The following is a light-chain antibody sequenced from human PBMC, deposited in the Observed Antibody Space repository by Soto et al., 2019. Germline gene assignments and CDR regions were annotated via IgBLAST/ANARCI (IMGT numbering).Light chain of an antibody. CDR1: SSDIGGYNY. CDR3: CSYAGSYSYV. V-gene: IGLV2-11*01. CDR2: DVS. Sequence: QSVLTHPRSVCWSPGHSVTISCTGTSSDIGGYNYVSWYQQHPGKAPKLMIYDVSKWPSGVPDRFYGSKSGNTASLTISGLQAEDEADYYCCSYAGSYSYVSGTGTKVTVL. J-gene: IGLJ1*01.